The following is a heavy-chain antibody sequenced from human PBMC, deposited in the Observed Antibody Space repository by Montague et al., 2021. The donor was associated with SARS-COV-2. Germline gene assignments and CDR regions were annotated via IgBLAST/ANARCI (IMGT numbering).Heavy chain of an antibody. J-gene: IGHJ6*02. CDR2: IGTAGDT. V-gene: IGHV3-13*01. D-gene: IGHD5-24*01. Sequence: SRSLSFSASAFPFSSYDMYWVRQVTGKGLEWVSAIGTAGDTFYSGSVKGRFTISRENAKESLYLQMNSLRAGDTAVYYCARGNPLLIPIGGWRGYNLDVWGQGTTVTVSS. CDR3: ARGNPLLIPIGGWRGYNLDV. CDR1: AFPFSSYD.